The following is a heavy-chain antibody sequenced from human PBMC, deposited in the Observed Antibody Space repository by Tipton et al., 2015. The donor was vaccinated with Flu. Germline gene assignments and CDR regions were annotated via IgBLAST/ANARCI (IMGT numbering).Heavy chain of an antibody. CDR3: ARGETGFDAFDI. CDR2: IWFDGSNK. D-gene: IGHD7-27*01. CDR1: GFTFSSYA. J-gene: IGHJ3*02. Sequence: QLVQSGGGVVQPGRSLRLSCAASGFTFSSYAMHWVRQAPGKGLEWMAYIWFDGSNKYYADSVKGRFTISRDNSNEKLYLQMNSVRAEDTAVYFCARGETGFDAFDIWGQGTMVTVSS. V-gene: IGHV3-33*08.